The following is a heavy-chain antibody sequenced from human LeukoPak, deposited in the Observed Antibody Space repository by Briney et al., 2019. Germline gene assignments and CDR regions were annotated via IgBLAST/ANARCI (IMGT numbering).Heavy chain of an antibody. Sequence: PGGSLRLSCTASGFTFGDYAMSWFRQAPGKGLEWVGFIRSKAYGGTTEYAASVKGRFTISRDDSKSIAYLQMNSLKTEDTAVYYCTRDGGGYSSSWYDYWGQGTLVTVSS. D-gene: IGHD6-13*01. CDR1: GFTFGDYA. J-gene: IGHJ4*02. CDR2: IRSKAYGGTT. CDR3: TRDGGGYSSSWYDY. V-gene: IGHV3-49*03.